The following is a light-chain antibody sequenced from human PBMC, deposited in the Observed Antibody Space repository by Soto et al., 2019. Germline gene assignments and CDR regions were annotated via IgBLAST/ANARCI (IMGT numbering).Light chain of an antibody. CDR1: QSVSSY. V-gene: IGKV3-11*01. CDR2: DAS. CDR3: QQRGNWPLT. J-gene: IGKJ1*01. Sequence: EIVLTQSPATLSLSPGERATLSCRASQSVSSYFAWYQQKPGQAPRRLIYDASNRATGIPARFSGSGSGTDFPLTISSLEPADFAVYYCQQRGNWPLTFGQGTKVEIK.